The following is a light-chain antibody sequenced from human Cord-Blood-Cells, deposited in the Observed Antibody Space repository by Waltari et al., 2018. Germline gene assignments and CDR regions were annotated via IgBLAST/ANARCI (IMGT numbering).Light chain of an antibody. J-gene: IGKJ4*01. V-gene: IGKV1-5*01. CDR3: QQYNSYPLT. CDR1: QSISSW. Sequence: DIQMTQSPSTLSASLGDRATITCRASQSISSWLAWYQQKPGKAPKLLIYDASSLESGVPSRFSGSGSGTEFTLTISSLQPDDFATYYCQQYNSYPLTCGGGTKVEIK. CDR2: DAS.